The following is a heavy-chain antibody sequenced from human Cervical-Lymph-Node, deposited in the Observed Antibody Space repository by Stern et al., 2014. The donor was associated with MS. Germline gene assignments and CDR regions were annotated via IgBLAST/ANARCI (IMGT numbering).Heavy chain of an antibody. D-gene: IGHD1-1*01. CDR3: ARDTSSPERSDW. CDR2: ITNVGST. J-gene: IGHJ4*02. CDR1: GFTVSRDY. Sequence: EGQLVESGGGVIQPGGSLRLSCTASGFTVSRDYMTWVRQAPGKGLEWVSLITNVGSTFYIDSVKGRFTISRDDSKNTVYLHMTSLRAEDTAMYYCARDTSSPERSDWWGQGTLVTVSS. V-gene: IGHV3-53*01.